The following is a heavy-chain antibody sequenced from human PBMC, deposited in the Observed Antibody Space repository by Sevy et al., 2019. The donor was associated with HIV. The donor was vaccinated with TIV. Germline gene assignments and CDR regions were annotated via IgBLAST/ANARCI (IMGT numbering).Heavy chain of an antibody. CDR3: AKDVAGPGRRYFDY. D-gene: IGHD6-13*01. Sequence: GGSLRLSCAASGFTFITYAMSWVRQAPGRGLEWVSGISGSDGSTYSADSVKGRFTISRDDSKNTLYLPMDSLRAEDTAIYYCAKDVAGPGRRYFDYWGQGTLVTVSS. V-gene: IGHV3-23*01. CDR2: ISGSDGST. CDR1: GFTFITYA. J-gene: IGHJ4*02.